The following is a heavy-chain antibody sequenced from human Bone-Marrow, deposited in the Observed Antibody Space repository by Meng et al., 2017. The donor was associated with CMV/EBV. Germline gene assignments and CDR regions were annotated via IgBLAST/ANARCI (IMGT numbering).Heavy chain of an antibody. D-gene: IGHD6-6*01. Sequence: SETLSLTCAVYGGSFSGYYWSWIRQPPGKGLEWIGEINHSGSTNYNPSLKSRVTISVDTSKNQFSLKLSSVTAADTAVYYCARGRGSSSLYYYYGMGYWGQGNTVNGAS. CDR1: GGSFSGYY. V-gene: IGHV4-34*01. CDR2: INHSGST. CDR3: ARGRGSSSLYYYYGMGY. J-gene: IGHJ6*01.